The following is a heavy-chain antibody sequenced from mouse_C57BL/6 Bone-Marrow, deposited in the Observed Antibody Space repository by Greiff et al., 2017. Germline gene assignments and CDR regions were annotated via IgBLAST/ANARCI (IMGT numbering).Heavy chain of an antibody. V-gene: IGHV5-12*01. D-gene: IGHD1-1*01. CDR1: GFTFSDYY. CDR2: ISNGGGST. Sequence: EVMLVESGGGLVQPGGSLKLSCAASGFTFSDYYMYWVRQTPEKRLEWVAYISNGGGSTYYPDTVKGRFTISRDNAKNTLYLQMSRLKSEDTAMYYCARQEGGSSSSYWYFDVWGTGTTVTVSS. J-gene: IGHJ1*03. CDR3: ARQEGGSSSSYWYFDV.